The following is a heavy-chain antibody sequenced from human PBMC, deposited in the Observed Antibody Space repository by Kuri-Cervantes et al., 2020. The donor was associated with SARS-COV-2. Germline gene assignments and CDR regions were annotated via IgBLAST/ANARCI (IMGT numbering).Heavy chain of an antibody. CDR3: ATSYGGSGSYYYGMDV. Sequence: GSLRLSCTVSGGSISSYYWSWIRQPPGKGLEWIGYIYYSGRTNYNPSLKSRVTISVDTSKNQFSLKLSSVTAADTAVYYCATSYGGSGSYYYGMDVWGQGTTVTVSS. CDR1: GGSISSYY. J-gene: IGHJ6*02. CDR2: IYYSGRT. V-gene: IGHV4-59*12. D-gene: IGHD3-10*01.